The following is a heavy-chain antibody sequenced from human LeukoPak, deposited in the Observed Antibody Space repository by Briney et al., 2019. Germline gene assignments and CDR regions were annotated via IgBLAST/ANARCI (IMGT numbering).Heavy chain of an antibody. V-gene: IGHV1-24*01. D-gene: IGHD6-13*01. Sequence: GASVKVSCKVSGFTLDELSMHWLRQAPGKGPEWMGGFDPEDGETVYAQKFQDRVTLTEDRSTDIAYMELSSLRFEDTAVYYCARGSSSWYYFDYWGQGTLVTVSS. CDR3: ARGSSSWYYFDY. CDR2: FDPEDGET. CDR1: GFTLDELS. J-gene: IGHJ4*02.